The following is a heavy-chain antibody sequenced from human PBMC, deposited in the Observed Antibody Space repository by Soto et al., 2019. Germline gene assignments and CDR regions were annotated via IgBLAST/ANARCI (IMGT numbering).Heavy chain of an antibody. CDR1: GFTFSSYW. Sequence: GGSLRLCCAASGFTFSSYWMHWVRQAPGKGLVWVSRINSDGTFTSQVDSVKGRFTISRDNAKNTVYLQMNSLRADDTAVYYCARAVASTYGKLDYWGQGALVTASS. D-gene: IGHD3-10*01. CDR3: ARAVASTYGKLDY. J-gene: IGHJ4*02. CDR2: INSDGTFT. V-gene: IGHV3-74*01.